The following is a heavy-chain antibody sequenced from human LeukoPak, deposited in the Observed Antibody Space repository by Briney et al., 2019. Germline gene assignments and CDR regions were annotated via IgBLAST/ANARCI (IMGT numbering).Heavy chain of an antibody. CDR2: ISGSGGST. CDR3: ARPLTYYYETTDYPRPHFFDY. V-gene: IGHV3-23*01. D-gene: IGHD3-3*01. CDR1: GFTFSSYA. J-gene: IGHJ4*02. Sequence: PGGSLRLSCAASGFTFSSYAMSWVRQAPGKGLEWVSAISGSGGSTYYADSVKGRFTISRDNSKNTLYLQMNSLRAEDTAVYYCARPLTYYYETTDYPRPHFFDYWGQGTLVTVSS.